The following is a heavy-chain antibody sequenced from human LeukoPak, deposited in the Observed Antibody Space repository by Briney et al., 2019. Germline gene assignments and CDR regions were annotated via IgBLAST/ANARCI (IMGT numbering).Heavy chain of an antibody. Sequence: SETLSLTCTVSGGSISGYYWSWIRQPPGKGLEWIGYIYYSGSTNYNPSLKSRVTISVDTSKNQFSLKLSSVTAADTAVYYCARAGGSGWSIVDYWGQGTLVTVSS. D-gene: IGHD6-19*01. J-gene: IGHJ4*02. V-gene: IGHV4-59*01. CDR3: ARAGGSGWSIVDY. CDR1: GGSISGYY. CDR2: IYYSGST.